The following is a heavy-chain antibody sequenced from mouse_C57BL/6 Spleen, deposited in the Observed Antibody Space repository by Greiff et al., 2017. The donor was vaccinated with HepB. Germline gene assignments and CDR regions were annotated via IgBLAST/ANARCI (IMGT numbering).Heavy chain of an antibody. V-gene: IGHV1-39*01. CDR2: INPNYGTT. D-gene: IGHD1-1*01. CDR1: GYSFTDYN. J-gene: IGHJ1*03. Sequence: EVQLQESGPELVKPGASVKISCKASGYSFTDYNMNWVKQSNGKSLEWIGVINPNYGTTSYNQKFKGKATLTVDQSSSTAYMQLNSLTSEDSAVYYCARSVYYYGSPYWYFDVWGTGTTVTVSS. CDR3: ARSVYYYGSPYWYFDV.